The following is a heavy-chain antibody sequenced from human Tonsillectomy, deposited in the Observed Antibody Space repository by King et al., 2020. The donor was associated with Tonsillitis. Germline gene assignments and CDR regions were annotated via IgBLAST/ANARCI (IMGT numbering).Heavy chain of an antibody. Sequence: VQLVESGGGVVQPGRSLRLSCAASGFTFSNYGIHWVRQAPGKGLEWVAVISYDGSNKKYADSVKGRFTISRDNSKNTLYLQMNSLRAEDTAVYYCAKDHWGVNSSGFDYWGQGTLVTVSS. J-gene: IGHJ4*02. V-gene: IGHV3-30*18. CDR1: GFTFSNYG. CDR2: ISYDGSNK. CDR3: AKDHWGVNSSGFDY. D-gene: IGHD3-22*01.